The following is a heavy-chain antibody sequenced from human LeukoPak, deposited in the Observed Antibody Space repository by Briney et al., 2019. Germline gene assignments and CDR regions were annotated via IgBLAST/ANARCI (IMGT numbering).Heavy chain of an antibody. CDR1: GGSFSGYY. J-gene: IGHJ4*02. V-gene: IGHV4-34*01. CDR2: INHSGST. Sequence: PSETLSLTCAVYGGSFSGYYWSWIRQPPGKGLEWIGEINHSGSTNYNPSLKSRVTISVDTSKNQFSLKLSSVTAADTAVYYCVRGRYLTGYFDYWGQGTLVTVSS. D-gene: IGHD3-9*01. CDR3: VRGRYLTGYFDY.